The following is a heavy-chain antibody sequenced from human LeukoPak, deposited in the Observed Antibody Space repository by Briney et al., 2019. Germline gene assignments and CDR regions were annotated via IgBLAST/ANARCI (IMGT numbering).Heavy chain of an antibody. D-gene: IGHD3-10*01. Sequence: GGSLRLSCAASGFTFDDYGMSCVRQAPGKGLEWVSGINWNGDSTGYADSVKGRFTISRDNAKNSLYLQMNSLRAEDTASYYCARTGYYGSGSYSDYWGQGTLVTVSS. CDR2: INWNGDST. V-gene: IGHV3-20*04. CDR3: ARTGYYGSGSYSDY. CDR1: GFTFDDYG. J-gene: IGHJ4*02.